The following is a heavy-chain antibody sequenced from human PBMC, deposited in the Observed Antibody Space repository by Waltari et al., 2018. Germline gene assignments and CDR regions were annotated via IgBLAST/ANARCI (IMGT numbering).Heavy chain of an antibody. Sequence: QVQLVQSGAEVKKPGASVKVSCKASGYPFTSYAMPWVRQAPGQRLEWMGWINAGNGNTKYSQKFQGRVTITRDTSASTAYMELSSLRSEDTAVYYCARDLAVAANYYYYGMDVWGQGTTVTVSS. CDR1: GYPFTSYA. CDR3: ARDLAVAANYYYYGMDV. D-gene: IGHD6-19*01. CDR2: INAGNGNT. J-gene: IGHJ6*02. V-gene: IGHV1-3*01.